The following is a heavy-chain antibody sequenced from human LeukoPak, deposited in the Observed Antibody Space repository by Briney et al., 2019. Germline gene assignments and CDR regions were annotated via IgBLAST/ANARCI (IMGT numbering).Heavy chain of an antibody. V-gene: IGHV1-2*02. CDR2: IDPNSGVT. CDR1: GYTLTNNH. D-gene: IGHD1-26*01. CDR3: ARELGINAFDV. J-gene: IGHJ3*01. Sequence: ASVKVSCKASGYTLTNNHLYWVRQAPGQGLEWMGWIDPNSGVTNFAQNFQGRLTMTTDTSINTAYMDLSRLTSDDTTVYYCARELGINAFDVWGQGTLVTVSS.